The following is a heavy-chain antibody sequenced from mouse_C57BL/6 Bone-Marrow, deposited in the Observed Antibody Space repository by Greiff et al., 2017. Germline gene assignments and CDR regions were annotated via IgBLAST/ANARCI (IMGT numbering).Heavy chain of an antibody. CDR2: IWSGGST. J-gene: IGHJ3*01. V-gene: IGHV2-2*01. CDR3: AGLSMIATPFAY. D-gene: IGHD2-3*01. Sequence: VQLQQSGPGLVQPSQSLSITCTVSGFPFTSYAVHWVRQSPGKGLEWLAAIWSGGSTDYNAAFISRLSIGKDNSKIQVFFKMTSLQAVYTAVYYCAGLSMIATPFAYWGQGTLVTVSA. CDR1: GFPFTSYA.